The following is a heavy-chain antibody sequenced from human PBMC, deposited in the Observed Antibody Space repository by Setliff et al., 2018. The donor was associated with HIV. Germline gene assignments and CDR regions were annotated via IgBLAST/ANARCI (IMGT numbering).Heavy chain of an antibody. J-gene: IGHJ4*02. D-gene: IGHD6-19*01. V-gene: IGHV4-38-2*02. CDR1: GYSITSSYY. CDR3: ARAGIAVARTELDY. Sequence: SETLSLTCTVSGYSITSSYYWGWIRQPPGKGLEWIGSILHSGSTYYNPSLKSRVTISVDTSKNQFSLKLSSVTAADTAVYYCARAGIAVARTELDYWGQGTLVTVSS. CDR2: ILHSGST.